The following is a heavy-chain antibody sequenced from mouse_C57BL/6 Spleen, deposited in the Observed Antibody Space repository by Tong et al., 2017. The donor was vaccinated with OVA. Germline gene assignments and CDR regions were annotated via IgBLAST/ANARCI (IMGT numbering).Heavy chain of an antibody. J-gene: IGHJ3*01. CDR3: ARDAILRRGFAY. CDR1: GFTFSSYG. D-gene: IGHD1-1*01. V-gene: IGHV5-6*01. CDR2: ISDGGSYT. Sequence: EVQLQESGGGLVQPGGSLKLSCAASGFTFSSYGMSWVRQTPDKRLELVATISDGGSYTYYPDSVKGRFTISRDNAKNNLYLQMSSLKAEETAMYYCARDAILRRGFAYWGQGTLVTVSA.